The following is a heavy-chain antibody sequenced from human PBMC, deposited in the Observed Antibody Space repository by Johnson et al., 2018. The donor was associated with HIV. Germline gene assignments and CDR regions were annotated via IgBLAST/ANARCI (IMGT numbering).Heavy chain of an antibody. Sequence: QVQLVESGGGLVKPGGSLRLSCAVSGFIFRDYYMSWIRQAPGKGLEWVSYISSSGKSTNYADSVKGRFTISRDNSKNTLYLQMNSLRAEDTAVYYCAKDRLFGFRNDAFDIWGQVTMVTVSS. CDR3: AKDRLFGFRNDAFDI. CDR1: GFIFRDYY. V-gene: IGHV3-11*06. J-gene: IGHJ3*02. CDR2: ISSSGKST. D-gene: IGHD3-16*01.